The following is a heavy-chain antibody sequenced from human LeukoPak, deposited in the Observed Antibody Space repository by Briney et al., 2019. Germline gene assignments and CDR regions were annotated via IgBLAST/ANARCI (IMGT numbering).Heavy chain of an antibody. CDR2: IYYSGST. CDR3: ARDVPYYDSTAPRPRQGWFDP. V-gene: IGHV4-31*03. J-gene: IGHJ5*02. D-gene: IGHD3-22*01. CDR1: GGSISSGGYY. Sequence: SETLSLTCTVSGGSISSGGYYWSWIRQHPGKGLEWIGYIYYSGSTYYNPSLKSRVNLSVDTSKNQFSLNLNSVPAADTAVYYCARDVPYYDSTAPRPRQGWFDPWGQGTLVTVSS.